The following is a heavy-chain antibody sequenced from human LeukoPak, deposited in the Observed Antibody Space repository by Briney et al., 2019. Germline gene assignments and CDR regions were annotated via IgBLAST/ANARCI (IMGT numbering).Heavy chain of an antibody. D-gene: IGHD2-15*01. V-gene: IGHV4-61*02. Sequence: PSETLSLTCTVSGGSLSSGSYYWSWIRQPAGKGLEWIGRIYTSGSTNYNPSLKSRVTISVDTFKNQFSLKLGSVTAADTAVYYCARAEGDIPRGYYYYMDVWGKGTTVTISS. J-gene: IGHJ6*03. CDR1: GGSLSSGSYY. CDR3: ARAEGDIPRGYYYYMDV. CDR2: IYTSGST.